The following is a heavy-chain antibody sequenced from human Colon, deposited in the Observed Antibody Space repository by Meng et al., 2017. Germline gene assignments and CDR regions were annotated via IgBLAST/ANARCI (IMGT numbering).Heavy chain of an antibody. V-gene: IGHV3-15*01. Sequence: GGSLRLSCAASGFTFTNACMTWIRQAPGKGLGWVGRIKSTSDGWTTDYAAPVKGRFTISRDDSTTTVYLQMTSLKTEDTAIYYCTTGLDYYDSSGYYDWYFDLWGRGTLVTVSS. J-gene: IGHJ2*01. CDR2: IKSTSDGWTT. CDR1: GFTFTNAC. D-gene: IGHD3-22*01. CDR3: TTGLDYYDSSGYYDWYFDL.